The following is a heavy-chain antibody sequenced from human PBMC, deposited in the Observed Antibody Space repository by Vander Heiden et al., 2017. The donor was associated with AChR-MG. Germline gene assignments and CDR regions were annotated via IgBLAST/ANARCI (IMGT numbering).Heavy chain of an antibody. CDR2: ISGSGGST. CDR3: AKALGYGDYLGLFDY. V-gene: IGHV3-23*01. Sequence: EVQLLESGGGLVQPGGSLRLSCAASGFTFRSYAMSWVRQAPGKGLEWVSAISGSGGSTYYADSVKGRFTISRDNSKNTLYLQMNSLRAEDTAVYYCAKALGYGDYLGLFDYWGQGTLVTVSS. D-gene: IGHD4-17*01. CDR1: GFTFRSYA. J-gene: IGHJ4*02.